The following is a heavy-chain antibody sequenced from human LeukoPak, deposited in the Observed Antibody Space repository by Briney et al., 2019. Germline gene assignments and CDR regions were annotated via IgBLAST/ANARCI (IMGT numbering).Heavy chain of an antibody. CDR3: ARALAAAGIGGYYCYCGMDV. J-gene: IGHJ6*02. Sequence: SETLSLACTVSGGSISSYYWSWIRQPPGKGLEWIGYIYYSGSTNYNPSLKSRVTISVDTSKNQFSLKLSSVTAADTAVYYCARALAAAGIGGYYCYCGMDVWGQGTTVTVSS. D-gene: IGHD6-13*01. V-gene: IGHV4-59*01. CDR1: GGSISSYY. CDR2: IYYSGST.